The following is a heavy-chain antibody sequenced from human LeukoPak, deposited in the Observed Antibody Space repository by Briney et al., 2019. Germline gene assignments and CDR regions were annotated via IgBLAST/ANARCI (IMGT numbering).Heavy chain of an antibody. CDR1: GDSFSNYY. CDR2: VYYSGST. CDR3: TSSPRLTTSWFLFDS. D-gene: IGHD2-2*01. Sequence: SETLSLTCSVSGDSFSNYYWTWIRQPPGKGLEWIGYVYYSGSTNYNPSLKTRLHLSVDTSKNRFSLKLSSVTAADTAVYYCTSSPRLTTSWFLFDSWGHGTLVTVSS. J-gene: IGHJ5*01. V-gene: IGHV4-59*08.